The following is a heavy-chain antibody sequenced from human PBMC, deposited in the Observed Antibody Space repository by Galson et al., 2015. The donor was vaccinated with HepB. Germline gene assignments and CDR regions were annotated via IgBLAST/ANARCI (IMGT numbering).Heavy chain of an antibody. V-gene: IGHV3-30*02. CDR2: IRSDESQK. CDR3: AKDRSGFYASVSSDY. D-gene: IGHD3-10*01. Sequence: SLRLSCAASGFTFSYYGMHWVRQAPGKGLQWVAFIRSDESQKFYGDSVKGRFTISRDNFKNTLYLQLKSLTAEDTAVYYCAKDRSGFYASVSSDYWGQGTVVTVSS. CDR1: GFTFSYYG. J-gene: IGHJ4*02.